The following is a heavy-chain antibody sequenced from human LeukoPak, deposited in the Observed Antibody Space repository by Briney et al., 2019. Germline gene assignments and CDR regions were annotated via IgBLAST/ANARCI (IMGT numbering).Heavy chain of an antibody. D-gene: IGHD6-13*01. Sequence: SETLSLTCTVSGGSISSYYWSWIRQPPGKGLEWIGYIYYSGSTNYNPSLKSRVTISVDTSKNQFSLKLSFVTAADTAVYYCARDPGYSSSWYWFDLWGQGTLVTVSS. V-gene: IGHV4-59*01. CDR3: ARDPGYSSSWYWFDL. J-gene: IGHJ5*02. CDR1: GGSISSYY. CDR2: IYYSGST.